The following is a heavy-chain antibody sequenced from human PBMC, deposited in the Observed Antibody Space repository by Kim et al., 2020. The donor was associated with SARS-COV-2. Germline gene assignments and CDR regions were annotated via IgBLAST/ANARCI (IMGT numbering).Heavy chain of an antibody. J-gene: IGHJ6*02. CDR3: ARENRQRTFYGMDV. Sequence: GGSLRLSCAASGFTFRTSWMSWVRQAPGKGLEWVANIKQDGSEKDYVDSVKGRFTISRDNDKNALYLQMNSLRVEDTAVYYCARENRQRTFYGMDVWGQGTTVTVSS. CDR2: IKQDGSEK. CDR1: GFTFRTSW. V-gene: IGHV3-7*03. D-gene: IGHD6-25*01.